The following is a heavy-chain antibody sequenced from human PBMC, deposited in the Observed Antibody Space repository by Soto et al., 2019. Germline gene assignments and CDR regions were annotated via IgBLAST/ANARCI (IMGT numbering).Heavy chain of an antibody. CDR1: GGSFSGYY. J-gene: IGHJ4*02. D-gene: IGHD6-19*01. CDR3: ARYSGWYYYFDY. V-gene: IGHV4-34*01. Sequence: SETLSLTCAVYGGSFSGYYWSWIRQPPGKGLEWIGEINHSGSTNYNPSLKSRVTISVDTSKNQFSLKLSSVTAADTAVYCCARYSGWYYYFDYWGQGTLVTVSS. CDR2: INHSGST.